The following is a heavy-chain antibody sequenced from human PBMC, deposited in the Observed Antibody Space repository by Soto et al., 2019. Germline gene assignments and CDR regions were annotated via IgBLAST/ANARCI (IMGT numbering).Heavy chain of an antibody. J-gene: IGHJ4*02. CDR3: ATRYSYVHF. D-gene: IGHD5-18*01. CDR2: INPNSGDT. CDR1: GYSFTGYY. Sequence: SVEVSVKSSGYSFTGYYIHWVRQAPGQGLEWMGWINPNSGDTNYAQKFQGRVTMTGDTSFSTAYMELSSLRSDDTAVYYCATRYSYVHFWGQGTLVTVSS. V-gene: IGHV1-2*02.